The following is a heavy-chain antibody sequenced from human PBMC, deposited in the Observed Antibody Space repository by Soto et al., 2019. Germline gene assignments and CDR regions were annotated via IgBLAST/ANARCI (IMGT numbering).Heavy chain of an antibody. V-gene: IGHV4-4*02. J-gene: IGHJ3*02. CDR3: ARGEIRDGYNSDAFDI. CDR1: GGSISSSNW. CDR2: IYHSGST. Sequence: SETLSLTCAVSGGSISSSNWWSWVRQPPGKGLEWIGEIYHSGSTNYNPSLKSRVTISVDKSKNQFSLKLSSVTAANTAVYYCARGEIRDGYNSDAFDIWGQGTMVTVSS. D-gene: IGHD5-12*01.